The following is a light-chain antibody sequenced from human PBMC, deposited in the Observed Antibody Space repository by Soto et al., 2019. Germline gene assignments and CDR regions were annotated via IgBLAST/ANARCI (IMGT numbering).Light chain of an antibody. J-gene: IGKJ4*01. Sequence: DIQMTQSPSSVSASVGDRVTITCRASQDISRWLAWYQQKPGKAPNLLIYSASSLYSGVTSRFSGSGSGTDFTLTISSLQPEDFATYYCQQANTFALTFGGGTRVEIK. CDR3: QQANTFALT. CDR1: QDISRW. CDR2: SAS. V-gene: IGKV1-12*01.